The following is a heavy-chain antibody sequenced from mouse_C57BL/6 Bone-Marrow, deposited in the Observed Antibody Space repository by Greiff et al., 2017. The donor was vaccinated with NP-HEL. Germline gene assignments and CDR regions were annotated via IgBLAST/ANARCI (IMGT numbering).Heavy chain of an antibody. V-gene: IGHV1-19*01. CDR1: GYTFTDYY. D-gene: IGHD2-3*01. J-gene: IGHJ1*03. Sequence: EVKLMESGPVLVKPGASVKMSCKASGYTFTDYYMNWVKQSHGKSLEWIGVINPYNGGTSYNQKFKGKATLTVDKSSSTAYMELNSLTSEDSAVYYCAREGWLLLWYFDVWGTGTTVTVSS. CDR3: AREGWLLLWYFDV. CDR2: INPYNGGT.